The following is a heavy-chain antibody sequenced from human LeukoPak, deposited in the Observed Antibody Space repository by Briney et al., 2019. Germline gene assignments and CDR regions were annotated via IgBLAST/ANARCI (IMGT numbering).Heavy chain of an antibody. CDR1: GFTFSSYA. J-gene: IGHJ4*02. Sequence: GSLRLSCAASGFTFSSYAMHWVRQAPGKGLEWVSSISSSSRYIYYADSVKGRFTISRDNAKNSLYLQMNSLRAEDTAVYYCARDLHDDYGDYWGQGTLVTVSS. D-gene: IGHD3-3*01. V-gene: IGHV3-21*01. CDR2: ISSSSRYI. CDR3: ARDLHDDYGDY.